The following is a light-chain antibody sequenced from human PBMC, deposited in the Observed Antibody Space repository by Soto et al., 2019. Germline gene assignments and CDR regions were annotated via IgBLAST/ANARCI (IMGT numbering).Light chain of an antibody. J-gene: IGLJ1*01. V-gene: IGLV2-14*01. Sequence: QSALTQSASVSGSPGQSITISCTGYIHYDFVSWYQQHPGTAPKLVICEVSNRPSGTSDRFSGSKSGHTASLTISGLQTEDEAVYYCGSCTSSSNYVFGTGTKVTVL. CDR2: EVS. CDR1: IHYDF. CDR3: GSCTSSSNYV.